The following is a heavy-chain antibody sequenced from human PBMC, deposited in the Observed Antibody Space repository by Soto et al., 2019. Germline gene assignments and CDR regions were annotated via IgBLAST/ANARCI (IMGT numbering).Heavy chain of an antibody. V-gene: IGHV3-30-3*01. CDR1: GFTFSNYA. D-gene: IGHD4-17*01. J-gene: IGHJ4*02. Sequence: GSLRLSCVASGFTFSNYAMNWVRQAPGKGLEWVAVISYDGSNKYYADSVKGRITISRDNSRNTLYLQMNNLRAEDTAMYYCARDLGNNYGSFAYWGQGTLVTVSS. CDR2: ISYDGSNK. CDR3: ARDLGNNYGSFAY.